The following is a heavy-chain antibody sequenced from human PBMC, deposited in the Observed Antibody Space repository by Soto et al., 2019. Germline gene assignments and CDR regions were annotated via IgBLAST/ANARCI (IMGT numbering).Heavy chain of an antibody. V-gene: IGHV3-48*04. Sequence: GGSLRLSCAASRFTFSSYSMNWVRQAPGKGLEWVSYISSSSSTIYYADSVKGRFTISRDNAKNSLYLQMISLRAEDTAVYYCAIDYYDSSGYYFEAADYWGQGTLVTVSS. J-gene: IGHJ4*02. D-gene: IGHD3-22*01. CDR2: ISSSSSTI. CDR3: AIDYYDSSGYYFEAADY. CDR1: RFTFSSYS.